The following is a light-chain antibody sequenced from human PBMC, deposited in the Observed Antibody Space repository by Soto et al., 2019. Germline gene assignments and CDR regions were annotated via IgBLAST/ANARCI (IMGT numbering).Light chain of an antibody. CDR3: QQYGSSLWT. Sequence: EIVLTQSPGTLSLSPGDRATLSCRASQSVGSNYLAWYQQKPGQAPRLLILAASSRATGIPDRFDGSGSETDFSLTISRLEPEDFAVYYCQQYGSSLWTFGQGTKV. V-gene: IGKV3-20*01. CDR1: QSVGSNY. J-gene: IGKJ1*01. CDR2: AAS.